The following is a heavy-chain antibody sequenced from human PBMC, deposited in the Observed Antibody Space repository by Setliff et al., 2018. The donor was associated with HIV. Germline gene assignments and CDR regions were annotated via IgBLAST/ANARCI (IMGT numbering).Heavy chain of an antibody. CDR1: GGSISSHY. V-gene: IGHV4-59*11. D-gene: IGHD1-26*01. CDR3: AVGPKFTGLYFDY. Sequence: SETLSLTCTVSGGSISSHYWSWIRQPPGKGLEWIGYIYYSGSTNHNPSLKSRVTISVDTSKNQFSLKLSSVTAADTAVYYCAVGPKFTGLYFDYWGQGTLVTVSS. J-gene: IGHJ4*02. CDR2: IYYSGST.